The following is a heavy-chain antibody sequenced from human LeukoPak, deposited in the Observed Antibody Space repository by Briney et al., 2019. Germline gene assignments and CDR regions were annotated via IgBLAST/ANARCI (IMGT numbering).Heavy chain of an antibody. Sequence: GESLKISCKGFGYSFTSHYIAWVRQMPGTGLEWMGLIRQGGSDIKYSPSFQGQVTFSVDNSINTAYLQWSSLKASDSALYYCARGDHLDSWGQGTLVTVSS. CDR2: IRQGGSDI. J-gene: IGHJ4*02. CDR1: GYSFTSHY. CDR3: ARGDHLDS. D-gene: IGHD1-14*01. V-gene: IGHV5-51*01.